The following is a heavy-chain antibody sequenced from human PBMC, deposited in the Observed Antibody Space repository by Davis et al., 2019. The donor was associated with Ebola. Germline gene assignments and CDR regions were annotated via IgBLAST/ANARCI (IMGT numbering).Heavy chain of an antibody. CDR3: ATANRAISGY. CDR2: INQDGSEK. D-gene: IGHD2-2*02. V-gene: IGHV3-7*01. J-gene: IGHJ4*02. Sequence: GESLKISCAASGFTFSSYSMNWVRQAPGKGLEWVANINQDGSEKQYVDSVKGRFTISRDNAKNSVYLQMNSLRAEDTAVYYCATANRAISGYWGQGTLVTVSS. CDR1: GFTFSSYS.